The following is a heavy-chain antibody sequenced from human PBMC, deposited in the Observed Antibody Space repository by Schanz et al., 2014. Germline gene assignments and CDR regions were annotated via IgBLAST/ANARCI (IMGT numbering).Heavy chain of an antibody. J-gene: IGHJ4*02. CDR2: VYHSGGT. CDR1: GGSISNANW. CDR3: ARTDQQMQRPDY. V-gene: IGHV4-4*02. Sequence: QVQLQESGPGLVKPSGTLSLTCAVSGGSISNANWWSWVRQPPGKGLQWIGEVYHSGGTNYNPSLKSRVTISLDVSKNQFSLRLNSVTAADTAVYYCARTDQQMQRPDYWGQGTLVTVSS. D-gene: IGHD2-2*01.